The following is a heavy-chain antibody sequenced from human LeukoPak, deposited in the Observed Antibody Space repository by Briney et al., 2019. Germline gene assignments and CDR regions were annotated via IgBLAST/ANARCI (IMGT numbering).Heavy chain of an antibody. CDR2: INFSGAHT. CDR3: AKDDSGTFDHFDY. V-gene: IGHV3-23*01. J-gene: IGHJ4*02. Sequence: GGSLRLSCAASGFTFKTYAVSWVRQAPGKGLEWVAGINFSGAHTYYADSVKGRSTISRDNSKNTLSLQINSLRAEDTAVYYCAKDDSGTFDHFDYWGQGTLVTVSS. CDR1: GFTFKTYA. D-gene: IGHD1-26*01.